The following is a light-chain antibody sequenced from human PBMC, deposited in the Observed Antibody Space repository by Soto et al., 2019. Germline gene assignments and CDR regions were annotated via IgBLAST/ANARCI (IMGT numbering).Light chain of an antibody. CDR2: KAA. V-gene: IGKV1-5*03. Sequence: DIQMTQSPSTLSASVGDRVAITCRASDNIVHWVAWYQQKPGKAPKLLIYKAANLADEVPSRFPASGSGTDFTLTTTPLQPDDFATYYCQHYNSFSRTFGQGTKV. CDR3: QHYNSFSRT. J-gene: IGKJ1*01. CDR1: DNIVHW.